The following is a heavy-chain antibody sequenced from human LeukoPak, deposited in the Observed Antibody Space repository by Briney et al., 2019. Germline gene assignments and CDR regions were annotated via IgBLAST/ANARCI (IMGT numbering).Heavy chain of an antibody. Sequence: SETLSLTCTVSGGYISSYYWTWIRQPPGKGLEWIGYIHQSGSGKHNRSFSNRVSISVDTSKNQFPLNLTSVTAADTAVYYCAREDSYSLLLDSWGQGTLVTVSS. V-gene: IGHV4-59*01. D-gene: IGHD2-21*01. CDR2: IHQSGSG. CDR3: AREDSYSLLLDS. J-gene: IGHJ4*02. CDR1: GGYISSYY.